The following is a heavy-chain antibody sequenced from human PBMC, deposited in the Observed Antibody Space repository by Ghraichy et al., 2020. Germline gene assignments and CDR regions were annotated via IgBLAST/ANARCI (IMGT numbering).Heavy chain of an antibody. CDR3: AKSVGGVVVIKTTDY. Sequence: GGSLRLSCAASGFTFSSYAMSWVRQAPGKGLEWVSAISGSGGSTYYADSVKGRFTISRDNSKNTLYLQMNSLRAEDTAVYYCAKSVGGVVVIKTTDYWGQGTLVTVSS. CDR2: ISGSGGST. J-gene: IGHJ4*02. D-gene: IGHD3-22*01. CDR1: GFTFSSYA. V-gene: IGHV3-23*01.